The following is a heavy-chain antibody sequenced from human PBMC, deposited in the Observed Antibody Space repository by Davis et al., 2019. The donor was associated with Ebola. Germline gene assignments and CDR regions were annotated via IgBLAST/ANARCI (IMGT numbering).Heavy chain of an antibody. D-gene: IGHD5-12*01. J-gene: IGHJ4*01. CDR2: IDPDGIGT. Sequence: GESLKISCAASGFTFSNFHIHWVRQTPGKGLVWVARIDPDGIGTNYADSVKGRFTISRDNAKNTLSLQMNSLRVEDTAVYYCVRDSGYYSHDYWGHGTLVTVSS. CDR3: VRDSGYYSHDY. V-gene: IGHV3-74*01. CDR1: GFTFSNFH.